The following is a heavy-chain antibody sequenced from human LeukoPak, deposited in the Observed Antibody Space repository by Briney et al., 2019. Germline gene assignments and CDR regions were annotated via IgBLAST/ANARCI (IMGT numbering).Heavy chain of an antibody. CDR3: ASSKTYYDILTGYYYLYYFDY. J-gene: IGHJ4*02. Sequence: SQTLSLTCTVSGGSISSGDYYWSWIRQPPGKGLEWIGYIYYSGSTYYNPSLKSRVTISVDTSKNQFSLKLSSVTAADTAVYYCASSKTYYDILTGYYYLYYFDYWGQGTLVAVSS. D-gene: IGHD3-9*01. V-gene: IGHV4-30-4*08. CDR2: IYYSGST. CDR1: GGSISSGDYY.